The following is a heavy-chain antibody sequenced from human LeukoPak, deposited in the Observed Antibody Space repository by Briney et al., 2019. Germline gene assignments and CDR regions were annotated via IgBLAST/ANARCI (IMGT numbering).Heavy chain of an antibody. D-gene: IGHD6-13*01. Sequence: SETLSLTCTVSGGSISSSSYYWGWIRQPPGKGLEWIGSIYYSGSTYYNPSLKSRVTISVDTSKNQFSLKLSSVTAADTAVYYCARSKQQLVVDAFDIWGQGTMVTVSS. CDR1: GGSISSSSYY. CDR3: ARSKQQLVVDAFDI. CDR2: IYYSGST. V-gene: IGHV4-39*07. J-gene: IGHJ3*02.